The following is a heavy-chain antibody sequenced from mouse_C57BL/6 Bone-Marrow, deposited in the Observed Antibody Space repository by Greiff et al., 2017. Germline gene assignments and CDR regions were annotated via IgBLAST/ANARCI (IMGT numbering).Heavy chain of an antibody. J-gene: IGHJ3*01. CDR2: INPSSGYT. V-gene: IGHV1-7*01. D-gene: IGHD1-1*01. Sequence: VMLVESGAELAKPGASVKLSCKASGYTFTSYWMHWVKQRPGQGLEWIGYINPSSGYTKYNQKFKDKATLTADKSSSTAYMQLSSLTYEDSAVYYCARIRSSSYPWFAYWGQGTLVTVSA. CDR3: ARIRSSSYPWFAY. CDR1: GYTFTSYW.